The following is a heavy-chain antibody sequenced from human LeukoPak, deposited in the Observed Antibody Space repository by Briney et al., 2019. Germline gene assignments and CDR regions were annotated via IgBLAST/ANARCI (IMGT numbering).Heavy chain of an antibody. CDR2: ISSSGSTI. CDR1: GFTFSSYA. CDR3: ASYYGSGSPWGFYYYGMDV. J-gene: IGHJ6*02. V-gene: IGHV3-48*04. Sequence: PGGSLRLSCAASGFTFSSYAMHWVRQAPGKGLEWVSYISSSGSTIYYADSVKGRFTISRDNAKNSLYLQMNSLRAEDTAVYYCASYYGSGSPWGFYYYGMDVWGQGTTVTVSS. D-gene: IGHD3-10*01.